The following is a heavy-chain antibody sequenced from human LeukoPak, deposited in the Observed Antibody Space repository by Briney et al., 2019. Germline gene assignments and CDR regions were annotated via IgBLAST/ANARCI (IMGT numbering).Heavy chain of an antibody. V-gene: IGHV4-4*07. Sequence: PSETLSLTCTVSGGSISSYYWSWIRQPAGKGLEWIGRIYTSGSTNYNPSLRSRVSLSVDTFKKQFSLKLNSVTAADTAVYYCARVLGSSGYAGDWRFDLWGRGTLVTVSS. J-gene: IGHJ2*01. CDR3: ARVLGSSGYAGDWRFDL. CDR1: GGSISSYY. D-gene: IGHD3-22*01. CDR2: IYTSGST.